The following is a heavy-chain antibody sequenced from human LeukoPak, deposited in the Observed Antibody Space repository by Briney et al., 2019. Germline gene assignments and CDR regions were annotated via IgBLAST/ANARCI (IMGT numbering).Heavy chain of an antibody. CDR2: IRYDGSNK. CDR3: AKDRQGFMSRGFDP. CDR1: GFTFSSYG. Sequence: GGSLRLSCAASGFTFSSYGMHWVRQAQGKGLEWVAFIRYDGSNKYYADSVKGRFAISRDNSKNTLYLQMNSLRAEDTAVYYCAKDRQGFMSRGFDPWGQGTLVTVSS. D-gene: IGHD3-16*01. V-gene: IGHV3-30*02. J-gene: IGHJ5*02.